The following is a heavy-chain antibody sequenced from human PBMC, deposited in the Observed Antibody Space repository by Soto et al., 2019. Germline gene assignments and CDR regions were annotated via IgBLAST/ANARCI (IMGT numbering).Heavy chain of an antibody. D-gene: IGHD2-2*02. CDR3: AKQKPNTEGGYYYAREV. Sequence: PSETLSLTCTVSGGSISSYYWSWIRQPPGKGLECIGYIYYSGSTYYNPSLKSRVTISVDTSKHQFSLKLSSVTAADTAVYYCAKQKPNTEGGYYYAREVGGKGPTVT. V-gene: IGHV4-59*04. CDR2: IYYSGST. J-gene: IGHJ6*04. CDR1: GGSISSYY.